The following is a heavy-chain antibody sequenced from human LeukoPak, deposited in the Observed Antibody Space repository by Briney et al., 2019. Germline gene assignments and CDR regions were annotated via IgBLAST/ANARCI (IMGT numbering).Heavy chain of an antibody. J-gene: IGHJ4*02. Sequence: GGSLRLSCAASGFTSSSHAMSWVRQAPGKGLEWVSAISSSSDHIYYADSVQGRFTISRDNSKNTLYLQMNSLRAEDTALYYCANFVDTSMGGNDYWGQGTLVTVSS. D-gene: IGHD5-18*01. CDR1: GFTSSSHA. CDR3: ANFVDTSMGGNDY. V-gene: IGHV3-23*01. CDR2: ISSSSDHI.